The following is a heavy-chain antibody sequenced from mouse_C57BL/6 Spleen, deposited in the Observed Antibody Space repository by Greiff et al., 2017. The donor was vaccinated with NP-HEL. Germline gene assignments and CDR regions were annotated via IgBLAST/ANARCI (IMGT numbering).Heavy chain of an antibody. J-gene: IGHJ1*03. CDR2: IHPNSGST. V-gene: IGHV1-64*01. D-gene: IGHD1-1*01. CDR1: GYTFTSYW. CDR3: ARYGSSYGYWYFDV. Sequence: QVQLQQPGAELVKPGASVKLSCKASGYTFTSYWMHWVKQRPGQGLEWIGMIHPNSGSTNYNEKFKSKATLTVDKSSSTAYMQLSSLTSEDSAVYYCARYGSSYGYWYFDVWGTGTTVTVSS.